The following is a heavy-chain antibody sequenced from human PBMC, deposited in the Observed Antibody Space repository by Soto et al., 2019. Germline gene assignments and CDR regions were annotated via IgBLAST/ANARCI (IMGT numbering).Heavy chain of an antibody. CDR3: ATHRITNSVF. D-gene: IGHD2-15*01. CDR2: IWGDGSKK. V-gene: IGHV3-33*01. CDR1: GFTFTNYG. J-gene: IGHJ4*02. Sequence: PGGSLRLSCAASGFTFTNYGMHWVRQAPGKGLEWVAAIWGDGSKKYYADSVTGRFTISRDNSKNTLYLQMNSLRADDTAVYYCATHRITNSVFWGLGPLVTVS.